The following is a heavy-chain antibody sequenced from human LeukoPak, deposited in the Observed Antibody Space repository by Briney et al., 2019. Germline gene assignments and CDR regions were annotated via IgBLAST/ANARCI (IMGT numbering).Heavy chain of an antibody. CDR1: GGSFRGYY. CDR3: ARSMFRLVFGVVNLDY. D-gene: IGHD3-3*01. CDR2: INHSEST. J-gene: IGHJ4*02. Sequence: SETLSLTCAVYGGSFRGYYWSWIRQPPGKGLGWNGEINHSESTSYNPSLKSRVTISVDASKNQYSLKLNSVTAADTAVYYCARSMFRLVFGVVNLDYWGQGTLVTVSS. V-gene: IGHV4-34*01.